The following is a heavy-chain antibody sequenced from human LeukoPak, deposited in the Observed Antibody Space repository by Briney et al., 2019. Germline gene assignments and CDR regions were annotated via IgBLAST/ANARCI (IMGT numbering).Heavy chain of an antibody. CDR2: IYNSGTT. J-gene: IGHJ4*02. D-gene: IGHD3-22*01. Sequence: SETLSLTCNVSGGSVSSGSYYWSWIRQPPGKGLEWIGYIYNSGTTNYNPSLKSRVTISVDTSKNQISLKLSSVTAADTAVYYCARVGYYDSSGYYYRLDYWGQGTLVTVSS. CDR3: ARVGYYDSSGYYYRLDY. V-gene: IGHV4-61*01. CDR1: GGSVSSGSYY.